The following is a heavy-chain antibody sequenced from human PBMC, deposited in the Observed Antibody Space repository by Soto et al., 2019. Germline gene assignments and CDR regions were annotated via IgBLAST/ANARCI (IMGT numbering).Heavy chain of an antibody. D-gene: IGHD6-19*01. CDR1: GGSFSGYY. J-gene: IGHJ6*03. CDR2: INHSGSS. V-gene: IGHV4-34*01. CDR3: ARGGSPYYYYYMDV. Sequence: SETLSLTCAVYGGSFSGYYWSWIRQPPGKGLEWIGEINHSGSSNYNPSLKSRVTISVDTSKNQFSLRLSSVTAADTAVYYCARGGSPYYYYYMDVWGKGTAVTVSS.